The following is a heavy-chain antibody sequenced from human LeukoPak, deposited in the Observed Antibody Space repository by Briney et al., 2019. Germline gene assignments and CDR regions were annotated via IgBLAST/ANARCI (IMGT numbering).Heavy chain of an antibody. Sequence: GGSLRLSCAASGFTFSSYAMSWVRQAPGKGLEWVSAISGSGGSTYYADSVKGRFTISKDNSKNTLYLQMNSLRAEDTAVYYCAKWRYFDWGYFDYWGQGTLVTVSS. CDR3: AKWRYFDWGYFDY. CDR1: GFTFSSYA. D-gene: IGHD3-9*01. CDR2: ISGSGGST. V-gene: IGHV3-23*01. J-gene: IGHJ4*02.